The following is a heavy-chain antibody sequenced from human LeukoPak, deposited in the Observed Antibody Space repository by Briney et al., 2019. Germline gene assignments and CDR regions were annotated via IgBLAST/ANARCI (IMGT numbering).Heavy chain of an antibody. Sequence: GGSLRLSCTASDFTVSRNYMLWVRQAPGKGLEWVSLIFSNGDTHYASSLKGRFTISRDNSKNTLYLQMNSLRAEDTAVYYCAKAQSYCSSSSCYLGYFQDWGQGTLVTVSS. CDR3: AKAQSYCSSSSCYLGYFQD. V-gene: IGHV3-53*01. CDR1: DFTVSRNY. J-gene: IGHJ1*01. D-gene: IGHD2-2*01. CDR2: IFSNGDT.